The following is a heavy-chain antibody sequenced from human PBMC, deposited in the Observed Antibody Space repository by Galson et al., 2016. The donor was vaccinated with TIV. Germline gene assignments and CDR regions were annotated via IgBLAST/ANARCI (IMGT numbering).Heavy chain of an antibody. J-gene: IGHJ6*03. CDR2: LFYSGSR. CDR3: ARRGNITIFGVPYPDYYYYMGG. D-gene: IGHD3-3*01. Sequence: ETLSLTCTVSGGSITSHYWSWIRQPPGKGLEWIGYLFYSGSRNFNSSFKSRVTVSLDTSKNQFSLKLKSVTAADTAVYYCARRGNITIFGVPYPDYYYYMGGWGKGATVTVSS. CDR1: GGSITSHY. V-gene: IGHV4-59*11.